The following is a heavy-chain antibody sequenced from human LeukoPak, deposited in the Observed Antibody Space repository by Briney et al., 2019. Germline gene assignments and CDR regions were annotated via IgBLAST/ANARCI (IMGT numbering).Heavy chain of an antibody. Sequence: GASVSVSCKASGGTFSSYTISWVRQARGQGLECVGGILPIFGTANYAQKFQGRVTITADEATSTAYMELSSLRSEDTAVYYCARGRYSSSINSMDVWGQGTTVTVSS. J-gene: IGHJ6*02. CDR1: GGTFSSYT. D-gene: IGHD6-6*01. V-gene: IGHV1-69*13. CDR2: ILPIFGTA. CDR3: ARGRYSSSINSMDV.